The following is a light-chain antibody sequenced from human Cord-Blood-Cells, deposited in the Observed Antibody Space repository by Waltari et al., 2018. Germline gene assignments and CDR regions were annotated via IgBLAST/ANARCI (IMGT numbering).Light chain of an antibody. J-gene: IGLJ3*02. Sequence: QAVLTQPSSLSASPGASASLTCTLRSGINVGTYRIYWYQQKPGSPPLYLLRYKLDADKQQGSGVPSRFSGSKDASANAGILLISGLQSEDEADYYCMIWHSSAWVFGGGTKLTVL. CDR3: MIWHSSAWV. CDR2: YKLDADK. CDR1: SGINVGTYR. V-gene: IGLV5-45*02.